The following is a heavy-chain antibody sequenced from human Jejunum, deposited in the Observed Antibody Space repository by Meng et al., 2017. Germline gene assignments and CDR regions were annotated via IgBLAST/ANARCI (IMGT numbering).Heavy chain of an antibody. CDR1: GYSFNVYC. D-gene: IGHD6-13*01. CDR3: ARERAPAAGQRKSLGY. J-gene: IGHJ4*02. V-gene: IGHV1-2*02. Sequence: ASVKVSCKASGYSFNVYCMHWVRQTPGKGLEWVGWINPSSGGTHYAQKFQGRVTLTRDMSITTAYMDLISLSSDDTGVYYCARERAPAAGQRKSLGYWGQGTLVTVSS. CDR2: INPSSGGT.